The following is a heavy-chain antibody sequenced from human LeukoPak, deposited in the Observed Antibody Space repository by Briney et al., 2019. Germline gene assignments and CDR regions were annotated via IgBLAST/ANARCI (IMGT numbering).Heavy chain of an antibody. J-gene: IGHJ4*02. D-gene: IGHD5-18*01. CDR1: GFTFSSYA. CDR3: AKEGRKTGNTYGYEFDS. V-gene: IGHV3-23*01. Sequence: GGSLRLSCAASGFTFSSYAMSWVRQAPGKGLEWVSAVSSSGGSTNHADYVKGQFTISRDNSKNTVYLHMNNLRAEDTAVYYCAKEGRKTGNTYGYEFDSWGQGTLVTVSS. CDR2: VSSSGGST.